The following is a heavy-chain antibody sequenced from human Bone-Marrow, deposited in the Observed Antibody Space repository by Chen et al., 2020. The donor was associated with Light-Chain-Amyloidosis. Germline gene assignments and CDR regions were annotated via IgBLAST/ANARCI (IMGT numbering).Heavy chain of an antibody. Sequence: EVQLVESGGGLVQPGGSLRLSCVASGFTFSSYWMHWVRQAPGKGLVWVSRINTDGSSTSYADSVKGRFTISRDNAKNTLFLQMSRLRACDTAVYYCARDSDCRSTSCYPLGTFDIWGQGTMVTVSS. J-gene: IGHJ3*02. D-gene: IGHD2-2*01. CDR2: INTDGSST. V-gene: IGHV3-74*01. CDR1: GFTFSSYW. CDR3: ARDSDCRSTSCYPLGTFDI.